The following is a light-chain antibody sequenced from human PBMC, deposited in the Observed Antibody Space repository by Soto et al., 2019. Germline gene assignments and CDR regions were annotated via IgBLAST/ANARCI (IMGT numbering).Light chain of an antibody. CDR2: GAS. V-gene: IGKV3-15*01. Sequence: EIVMTQSRATLSVSPGERATLTCSASQSVSSNLAWYQQKPGQAPRLLIYGASTRATGIPARFSGSGSGTEFTLTISSLQSEDFAVYYCQQYNNWPWTFGQGTKVEIK. J-gene: IGKJ1*01. CDR1: QSVSSN. CDR3: QQYNNWPWT.